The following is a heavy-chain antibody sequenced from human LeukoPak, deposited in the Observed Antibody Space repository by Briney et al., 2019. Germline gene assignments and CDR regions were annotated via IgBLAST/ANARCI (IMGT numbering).Heavy chain of an antibody. CDR1: GYTFTAYY. D-gene: IGHD3-22*01. Sequence: GASVKVSCKASGYTFTAYYMHWVRQAPGQGLEWMGWINPNSGGTNYAQKFQGRVTMTRDTSISTAYMELSRLRSDDTAVYYCARDNGYYYDSSGYWVWGQGTLVTVSS. V-gene: IGHV1-2*02. CDR2: INPNSGGT. CDR3: ARDNGYYYDSSGYWV. J-gene: IGHJ4*02.